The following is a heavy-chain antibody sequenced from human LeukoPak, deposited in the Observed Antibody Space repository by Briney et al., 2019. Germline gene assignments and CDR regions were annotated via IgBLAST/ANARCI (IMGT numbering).Heavy chain of an antibody. CDR3: AKDKGSGSYKIADNYYYYGMDV. D-gene: IGHD1-26*01. V-gene: IGHV3-9*01. CDR2: LTWNSRSI. CDR1: GFAFDDYA. Sequence: GGSLRLSCAASGFAFDDYAMHWVRQAPGKGLEWASGLTWNSRSIGYADSVKGRFTISRDNVKNSLYLQMNSLRAEDTALYYCAKDKGSGSYKIADNYYYYGMDVWGQGTTVTVSS. J-gene: IGHJ6*02.